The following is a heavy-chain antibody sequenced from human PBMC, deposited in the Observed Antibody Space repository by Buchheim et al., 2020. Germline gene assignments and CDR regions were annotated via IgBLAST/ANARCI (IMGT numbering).Heavy chain of an antibody. CDR2: IYYSGST. Sequence: QVQLQESGPGLVKPSETLSLTCTVSGGSISSYYWSWIRQPPGKGLEWIGYIYYSGSTNYNPSLKSRVTISVDTSKNQFSLKLSSVTAADTAVYYCSRAERERGYSYGYSWFDPWGQGTL. J-gene: IGHJ5*02. V-gene: IGHV4-59*12. D-gene: IGHD5-18*01. CDR3: SRAERERGYSYGYSWFDP. CDR1: GGSISSYY.